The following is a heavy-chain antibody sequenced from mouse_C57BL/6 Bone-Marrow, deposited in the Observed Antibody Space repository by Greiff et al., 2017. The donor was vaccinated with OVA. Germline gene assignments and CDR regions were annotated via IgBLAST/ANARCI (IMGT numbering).Heavy chain of an antibody. D-gene: IGHD1-1*01. CDR3: ARPFTTVVAHYWYFDV. J-gene: IGHJ1*03. Sequence: EVQLVESGGDLVKPGGSLKLSCAASGFTFSSYGMSWVRQTPDKRLEWVATISSGGSYTYYPDSVKGRFTISSDNAKNNLYLQMCSLKSEDTAMDYCARPFTTVVAHYWYFDVWGTGTTVTVSS. CDR2: ISSGGSYT. V-gene: IGHV5-6*01. CDR1: GFTFSSYG.